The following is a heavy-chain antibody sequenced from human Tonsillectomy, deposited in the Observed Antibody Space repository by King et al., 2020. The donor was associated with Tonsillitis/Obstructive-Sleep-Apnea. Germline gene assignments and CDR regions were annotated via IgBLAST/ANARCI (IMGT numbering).Heavy chain of an antibody. J-gene: IGHJ4*02. Sequence: QLVQSGAEVKKPGESLKISCKGSGYSFTNYWIGWVRQMPGKGLEWMGLIYPGDSDTKYSPSFQGQVTISADKSISTAYLQWSSLKASDTAMYYCARQQALAGTVLHYFDSWGQGTLVTVSS. CDR2: IYPGDSDT. CDR1: GYSFTNYW. CDR3: ARQQALAGTVLHYFDS. D-gene: IGHD6-19*01. V-gene: IGHV5-51*01.